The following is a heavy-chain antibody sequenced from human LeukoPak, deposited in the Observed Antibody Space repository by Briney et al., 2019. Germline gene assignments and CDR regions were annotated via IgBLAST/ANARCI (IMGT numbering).Heavy chain of an antibody. CDR2: ISSSSSTI. CDR3: ARDIGDYFDY. Sequence: GGSLRLSCAASGFTFSSYSMNWVRQAPGKGLEWASYISSSSSTIYYADSVKGRFTISRDNAKNSLYLQVNSLRAEDTAVYYCARDIGDYFDYWGQGTLVTVSS. D-gene: IGHD2-21*01. CDR1: GFTFSSYS. V-gene: IGHV3-48*01. J-gene: IGHJ4*02.